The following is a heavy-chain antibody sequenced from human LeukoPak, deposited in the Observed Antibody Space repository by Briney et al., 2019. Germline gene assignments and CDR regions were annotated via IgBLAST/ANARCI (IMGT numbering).Heavy chain of an antibody. CDR3: ARQLYTATPGY. J-gene: IGHJ4*02. CDR1: GYSFTSYW. V-gene: IGHV5-51*01. D-gene: IGHD5-18*01. CDR2: IYPCDSDT. Sequence: GESLKISCKGSGYSFTSYWIGWVRQMPGKGLEWMGIIYPCDSDTRYSPSFQGQVTISADKSISTAYLQWSSLRASDTAMYYCARQLYTATPGYWGQGTLVTVSS.